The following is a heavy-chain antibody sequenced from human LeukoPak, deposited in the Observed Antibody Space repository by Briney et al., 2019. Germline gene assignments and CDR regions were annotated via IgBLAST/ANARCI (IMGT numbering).Heavy chain of an antibody. CDR3: ARDQGSLTRSWYTGY. D-gene: IGHD6-13*01. CDR2: INPYSGDT. J-gene: IGHJ4*02. Sequence: ASVKVSCKASGYTFTGYHIHWVRQAPGQGLEWMGRINPYSGDTNFAQKFQGRVTMTRDTSITTAYMDLSSLTPDDTAVYFCARDQGSLTRSWYTGYWGQGTRVTVSS. CDR1: GYTFTGYH. V-gene: IGHV1-2*06.